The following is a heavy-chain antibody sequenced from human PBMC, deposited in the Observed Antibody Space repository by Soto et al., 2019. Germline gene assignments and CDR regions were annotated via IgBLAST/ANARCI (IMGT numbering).Heavy chain of an antibody. V-gene: IGHV4-31*03. CDR3: AREIVGARSYYYYGMDV. J-gene: IGHJ6*02. CDR1: GGSISSGGYY. CDR2: IYYSGST. Sequence: SETLSLTCTVSGGSISSGGYYWSWIRQHPGKGLEWIGYIYYSGSTYYNPSLKSRVTISVDTSKNQFSLKLSSVTAADTAVYYCAREIVGARSYYYYGMDVWGQGTTVTVSS. D-gene: IGHD1-26*01.